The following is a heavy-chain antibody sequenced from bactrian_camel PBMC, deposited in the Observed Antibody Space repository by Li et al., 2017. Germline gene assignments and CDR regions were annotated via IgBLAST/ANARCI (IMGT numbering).Heavy chain of an antibody. J-gene: IGHJ6*01. CDR1: GYIRH. CDR2: IYKVTRRT. D-gene: IGHD2*01. CDR3: AARGPYCYTKLSVRDFTY. Sequence: VQLVESGGGPVQAGGSLRLTCQASGYIRHMGWFRQAPGKEREWVAAIYKVTRRTYYIDSVKGRFTISQDNAKNMVYLQMNSLKPEDTAMYYCAARGPYCYTKLSVRDFTYWGQGTQVTVS. V-gene: IGHV3S40*01.